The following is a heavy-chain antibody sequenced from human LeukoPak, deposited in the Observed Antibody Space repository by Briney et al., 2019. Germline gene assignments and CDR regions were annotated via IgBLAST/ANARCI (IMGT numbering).Heavy chain of an antibody. J-gene: IGHJ6*03. V-gene: IGHV1-69*05. CDR1: GGTFSSYA. D-gene: IGHD1-7*01. Sequence: SVKVSCKASGGTFSSYAISWVRQAPGQGLEWMGGIIPIFGTANYAQKFQGRVTITTDESTSTAYMELSSLRSEDTAAYYCARDLREYNWNYAGYYYYYYMDVWGKGTTVTVSS. CDR2: IIPIFGTA. CDR3: ARDLREYNWNYAGYYYYYYMDV.